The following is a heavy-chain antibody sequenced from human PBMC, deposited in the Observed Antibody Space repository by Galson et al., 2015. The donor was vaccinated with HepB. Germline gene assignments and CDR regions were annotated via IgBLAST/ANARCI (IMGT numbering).Heavy chain of an antibody. Sequence: SLRLSCAASGFTFSSYGMHWVRQAPGKGLEWVAVIWYDGSNKYYADSVKGRFTISRDNSKNTLYLQMNSLRAEDTAVYYCARTSGSSWYGNWFDPWGQGTLVTVSS. V-gene: IGHV3-33*08. D-gene: IGHD6-13*01. CDR3: ARTSGSSWYGNWFDP. CDR2: IWYDGSNK. CDR1: GFTFSSYG. J-gene: IGHJ5*02.